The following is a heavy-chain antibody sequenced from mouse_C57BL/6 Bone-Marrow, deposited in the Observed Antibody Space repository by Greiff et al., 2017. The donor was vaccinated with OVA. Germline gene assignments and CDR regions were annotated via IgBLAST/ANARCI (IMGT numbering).Heavy chain of an antibody. CDR1: GYTFTSYW. CDR3: ASPYYSNYVFDY. V-gene: IGHV1-64*01. D-gene: IGHD2-5*01. J-gene: IGHJ2*01. CDR2: IHPNSGST. Sequence: VQLQQPGAELVKPGASVKLSCKASGYTFTSYWMHWVKQRPGQGLEWIGMIHPNSGSTNYNEKFKSKATLTVDKSSSTAYMQLSSLTSEDSAVYYCASPYYSNYVFDYWGQGTTLTVSS.